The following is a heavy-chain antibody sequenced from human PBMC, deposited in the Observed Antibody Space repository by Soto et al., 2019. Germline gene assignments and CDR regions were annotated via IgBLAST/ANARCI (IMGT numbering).Heavy chain of an antibody. CDR3: SKVEELLHVPNY. Sequence: EGSLILSCAASGFTFSSYVMHWVRQAPGKGLEWVAVISYDGSNKYYADSVKGRFTISRDNSKNTLYLQMNSLRAEDTAVYYCSKVEELLHVPNYRGQRTLVTVS. D-gene: IGHD2-15*01. CDR1: GFTFSSYV. CDR2: ISYDGSNK. J-gene: IGHJ4*02. V-gene: IGHV3-30*18.